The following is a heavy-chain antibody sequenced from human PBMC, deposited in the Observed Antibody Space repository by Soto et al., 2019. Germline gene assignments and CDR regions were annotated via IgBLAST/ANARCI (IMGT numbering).Heavy chain of an antibody. V-gene: IGHV3-74*01. J-gene: IGHJ4*02. D-gene: IGHD3-22*01. CDR2: INGDGITT. Sequence: EVQLVESGGGLVQPGGSLRLSCAASGFTFSSYWMHWVRQAPGKGLVWVSRINGDGITTNYADSVKGRFTISRDNAKNTLYLQMNSLRVEDTAVYYCARTYYYDSRADYWGQGTLVTVSS. CDR3: ARTYYYDSRADY. CDR1: GFTFSSYW.